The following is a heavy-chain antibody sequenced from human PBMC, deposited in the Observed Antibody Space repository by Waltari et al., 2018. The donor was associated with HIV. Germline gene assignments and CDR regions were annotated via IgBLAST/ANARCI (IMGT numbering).Heavy chain of an antibody. Sequence: QVQLVESGGGVVQPGGSLRLSGAASGFTFTGYDIHWVRLAPGKGLEWVAFMRYDGTTKYYADSVKGRFTISRDNSKNSLYLQMNSLRAEDTALYYCAKEGATLTTSAYFYYYGMDVWGQGTTVTVSS. CDR3: AKEGATLTTSAYFYYYGMDV. D-gene: IGHD4-4*01. V-gene: IGHV3-30*02. J-gene: IGHJ6*02. CDR2: MRYDGTTK. CDR1: GFTFTGYD.